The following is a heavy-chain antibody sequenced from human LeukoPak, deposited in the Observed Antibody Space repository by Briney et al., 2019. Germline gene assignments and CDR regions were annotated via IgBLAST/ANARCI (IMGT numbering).Heavy chain of an antibody. CDR2: ISGSGGST. D-gene: IGHD1-26*01. V-gene: IGHV3-23*01. Sequence: GGSLLLTCEASGFTFITYGMSWVRQAPGKGLEWVSAISGSGGSTYYADSVKGRVTISRDNSKNTLYLQVNSLRVEDTAVYYCAKDRLGAMMYFDFWGQGTLVTVSS. CDR1: GFTFITYG. CDR3: AKDRLGAMMYFDF. J-gene: IGHJ4*02.